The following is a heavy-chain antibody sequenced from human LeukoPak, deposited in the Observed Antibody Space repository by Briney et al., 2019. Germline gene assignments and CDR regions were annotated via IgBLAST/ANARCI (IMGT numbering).Heavy chain of an antibody. CDR1: GGSISSYY. D-gene: IGHD6-6*01. V-gene: IGHV4-59*08. J-gene: IGHJ5*02. Sequence: PSETLSLTCTVSGGSISSYYWSWIRQPPGKGLEWIGYIYYSGSTNYNPSLESRVTISVDTSKNQISLKLSSVTAADTAVYYCARHRPSEQLALRTWGQGTLVTVSS. CDR2: IYYSGST. CDR3: ARHRPSEQLALRT.